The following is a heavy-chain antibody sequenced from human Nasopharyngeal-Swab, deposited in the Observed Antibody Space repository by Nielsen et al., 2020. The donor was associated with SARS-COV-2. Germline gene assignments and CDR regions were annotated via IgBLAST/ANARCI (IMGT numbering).Heavy chain of an antibody. V-gene: IGHV3-9*01. Sequence: SLKISCAASGFTFDDYTMHWVRPTPGKGLEWVSGITWNSGSIGYADSVKGRFTTSRDNAKNFLYLQMNSLRAEDTAFYYCVKEGVVTAISYYYYMDVWGKGTTVTVSS. D-gene: IGHD2-21*02. J-gene: IGHJ6*03. CDR2: ITWNSGSI. CDR3: VKEGVVTAISYYYYMDV. CDR1: GFTFDDYT.